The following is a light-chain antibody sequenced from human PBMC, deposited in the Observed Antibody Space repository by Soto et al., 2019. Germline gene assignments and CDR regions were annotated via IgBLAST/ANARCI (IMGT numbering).Light chain of an antibody. V-gene: IGKV3-20*01. CDR3: QQYGSTPPVT. CDR2: GAS. Sequence: EIVLTQSPGTLSLSPGERATLSCSASQRVSSDYLRWYQQKPGQPPRLLIYGASYRATGIPDRFSGGGSGTDFTLTISRLEAEDFAVYYCQQYGSTPPVTFGGGNKGEIK. CDR1: QRVSSDY. J-gene: IGKJ4*01.